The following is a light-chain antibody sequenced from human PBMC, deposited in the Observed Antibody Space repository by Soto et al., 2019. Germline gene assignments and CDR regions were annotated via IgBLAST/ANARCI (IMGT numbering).Light chain of an antibody. CDR3: QQYGGSPFT. V-gene: IGKV3-20*01. J-gene: IGKJ3*01. CDR1: QSFSTSY. Sequence: EIALTQSPGTLSLSPGDRATLSCRASQSFSTSYLAWYQHKPGQAPRLLIHNTFTRATGIPDRFSGSGSGTDFTLTISRLEPEDFAVYYCQQYGGSPFTFGPGTKVDIK. CDR2: NTF.